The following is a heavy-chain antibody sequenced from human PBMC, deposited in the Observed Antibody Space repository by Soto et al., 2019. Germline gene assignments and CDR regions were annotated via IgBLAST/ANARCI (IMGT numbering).Heavy chain of an antibody. CDR1: GFTVSSNY. Sequence: EVQLVESGGGLVQPGGSLRLSCAASGFTVSSNYMSWVRQAPGKGLEWVSVIYSGGTTYYADSVKGRFTISRDNSKNTRYLQMNSLRAEDTAVYYCARGGSYGGNSEGEIDDWGQGTRVTVSS. J-gene: IGHJ4*02. CDR3: ARGGSYGGNSEGEIDD. D-gene: IGHD4-17*01. V-gene: IGHV3-66*01. CDR2: IYSGGTT.